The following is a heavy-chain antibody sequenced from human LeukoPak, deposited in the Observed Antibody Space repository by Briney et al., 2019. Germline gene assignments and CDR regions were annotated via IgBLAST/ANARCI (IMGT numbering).Heavy chain of an antibody. Sequence: ASVKVSCKASGYTFTSYYMHWVRQAPGQGLEWMGIINPSGGSTSYAQKFQGRVTMTRDTSTSTVYMELSSLRSEDTAVYYCARPGVDTVDMWDNVFDIWGQGTMVTVSS. CDR1: GYTFTSYY. CDR2: INPSGGST. CDR3: ARPGVDTVDMWDNVFDI. D-gene: IGHD5-18*01. V-gene: IGHV1-46*01. J-gene: IGHJ3*02.